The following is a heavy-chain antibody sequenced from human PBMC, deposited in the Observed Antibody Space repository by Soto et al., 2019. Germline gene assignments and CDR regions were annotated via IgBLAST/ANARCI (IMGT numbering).Heavy chain of an antibody. CDR1: GFTFSSYA. Sequence: GGSLRLSCAASGFTFSSYAMSWVRQAPGKGLEWVSAISGSGGSTYYADSVKGRFTISRDNSKNTLYLQMNSLRAEDTAVYYCAKWAVGAYCGGDCSLYYFDYWGQGTLVTVSS. D-gene: IGHD2-21*02. J-gene: IGHJ4*02. CDR3: AKWAVGAYCGGDCSLYYFDY. CDR2: ISGSGGST. V-gene: IGHV3-23*01.